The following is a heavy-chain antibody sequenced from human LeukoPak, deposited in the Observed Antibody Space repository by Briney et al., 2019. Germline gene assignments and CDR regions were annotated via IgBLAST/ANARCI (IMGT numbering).Heavy chain of an antibody. CDR2: ISVSGGST. Sequence: GGSLRLPCAASGFTFSSYAMSWVRQAPGKGLEWVSAISVSGGSTYYADSVKGRFTISRDNSKNTLYLQMNSLRAEDTAVYYCAKGNTIFGVVTPFDYWGQGTLVTVSS. J-gene: IGHJ4*02. CDR1: GFTFSSYA. CDR3: AKGNTIFGVVTPFDY. D-gene: IGHD3-3*01. V-gene: IGHV3-23*01.